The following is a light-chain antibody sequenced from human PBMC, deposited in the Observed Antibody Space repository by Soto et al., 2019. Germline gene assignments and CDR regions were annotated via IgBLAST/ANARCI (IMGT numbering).Light chain of an antibody. V-gene: IGLV2-14*01. CDR3: SSYSSVSTYV. Sequence: QSALTQPASVSGFPGRSTAIPCTGATGNVGAYNYVSWYQQHPGKAPKLIISEVSSRPSGVSSRFSGSKSGNTASLTISGLQAEDEAEYYCSSYSSVSTYVFGTGTKLTVL. J-gene: IGLJ1*01. CDR2: EVS. CDR1: TGNVGAYNY.